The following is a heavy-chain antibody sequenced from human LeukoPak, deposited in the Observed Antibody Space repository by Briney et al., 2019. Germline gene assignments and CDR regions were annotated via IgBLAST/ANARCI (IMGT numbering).Heavy chain of an antibody. CDR2: IKSKTDGGTT. CDR3: GEGDYFDY. J-gene: IGHJ4*02. CDR1: GFTFTNAW. Sequence: GRSLRPACAAAGFTFTNAWMRWVRQAPGKWLEWVGRIKSKTDGGTTDYAAPVKGRFTISRDDSKNTLYLQMNSLKTEDTAVYYCGEGDYFDYWGQGTLVTVSS. D-gene: IGHD3-16*01. V-gene: IGHV3-15*01.